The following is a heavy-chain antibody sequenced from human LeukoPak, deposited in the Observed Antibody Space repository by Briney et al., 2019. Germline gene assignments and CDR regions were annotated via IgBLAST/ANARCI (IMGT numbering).Heavy chain of an antibody. Sequence: SGPTLVKPTQTLTLTCTFSGFSLSRSGVGVGWNRQPPVKALEWLALIYCNDDKRYSPSLKRRLTIAKDTSKNQVVLTMTNMDPVDTATYYCAHSLGCSSTSCYTIGTWFDPWGQGTLVTVSS. J-gene: IGHJ5*02. CDR1: GFSLSRSGVG. CDR2: IYCNDDK. D-gene: IGHD2-2*02. CDR3: AHSLGCSSTSCYTIGTWFDP. V-gene: IGHV2-5*01.